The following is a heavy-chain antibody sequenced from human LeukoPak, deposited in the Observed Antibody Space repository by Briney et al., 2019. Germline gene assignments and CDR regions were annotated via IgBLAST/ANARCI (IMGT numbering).Heavy chain of an antibody. CDR2: IYYSGST. J-gene: IGHJ5*02. CDR1: GGSVSSGSYY. V-gene: IGHV4-61*01. CDR3: AGIGTYYYGSRSYTWFDP. Sequence: SETLSLTCTVSGGSVSSGSYYWSWIRQPPGKGLEWIGYIYYSGSTNYNPSLKSRVTISVDTSKNQFSLKLSSVTAADTAVYYCAGIGTYYYGSRSYTWFDPWGQGTLVTVSS. D-gene: IGHD3-10*01.